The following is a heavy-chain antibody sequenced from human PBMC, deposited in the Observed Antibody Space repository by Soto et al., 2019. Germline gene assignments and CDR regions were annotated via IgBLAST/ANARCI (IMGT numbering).Heavy chain of an antibody. V-gene: IGHV3-74*01. CDR1: GGTLPRYG. D-gene: IGHD5-18*01. CDR3: ARVPKGQLWTFDY. CDR2: LQSDGSSP. Sequence: GAPLRRPCAASGGTLPRYGMNWVRQPPGKGLVWVSRLQSDGSSPDYADSVKGRFTISRDNAKNTVYLQMNSLRPEDTAVYYCARVPKGQLWTFDYWGQGT. J-gene: IGHJ4*02.